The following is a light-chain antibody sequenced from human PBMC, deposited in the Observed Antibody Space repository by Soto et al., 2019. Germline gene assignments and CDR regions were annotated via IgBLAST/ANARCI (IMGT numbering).Light chain of an antibody. CDR3: QQSYTTLGT. J-gene: IGKJ1*01. Sequence: DLQMTQSPSSLSATVGDRVTITCRASQSFNNFVNWYQQKPGKAPKLLIYAASSLQSGVPSRFSGSGSGTDFTLTISSLQPEDLGTYYCQQSYTTLGTFGQGTKVEL. CDR2: AAS. V-gene: IGKV1-39*01. CDR1: QSFNNF.